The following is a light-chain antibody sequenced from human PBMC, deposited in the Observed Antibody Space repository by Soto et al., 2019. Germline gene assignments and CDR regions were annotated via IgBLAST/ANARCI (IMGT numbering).Light chain of an antibody. V-gene: IGLV2-14*01. J-gene: IGLJ1*01. CDR2: EVS. CDR1: SSDVGAYNY. CDR3: RSYTRSYV. Sequence: QSALTQPASVSGSPGQSVTISCTGTSSDVGAYNYVSWYQQHPGKAPKLMLYEVSNRPSGVSNRFSGSKSGNTASLTISGLRAEDEADYYCRSYTRSYVFGTGTKLTVL.